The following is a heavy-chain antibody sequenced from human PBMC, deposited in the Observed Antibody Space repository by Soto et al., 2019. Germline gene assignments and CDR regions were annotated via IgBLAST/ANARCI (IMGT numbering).Heavy chain of an antibody. J-gene: IGHJ3*02. D-gene: IGHD3-22*01. CDR3: ARDLDDSSAMWGAFDI. CDR1: GGTFSSYA. V-gene: IGHV1-69*13. CDR2: IIPIFGTA. Sequence: SVKVSCKASGGTFSSYAISWVRQAPGQGLEWMGGIIPIFGTANYAQKFQGRVTITADESTSTAYMELSSLRSEDTAVYYCARDLDDSSAMWGAFDIWGQGTMVTVSS.